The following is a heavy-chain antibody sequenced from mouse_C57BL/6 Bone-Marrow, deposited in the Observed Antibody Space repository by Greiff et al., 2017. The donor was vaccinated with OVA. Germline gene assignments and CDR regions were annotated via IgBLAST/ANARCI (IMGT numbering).Heavy chain of an antibody. CDR3: APYYYGSSNYYAMDY. CDR2: IYPRSGNT. Sequence: VKLQESGAELARPGASVKLSCKASGYTFTSYGISWVKQRTGQGLEWIGEIYPRSGNTYYNEKFKGKATLTADKSSSTAYMELRSLTSEDSAVYFCAPYYYGSSNYYAMDYWGQGTSVTVSS. D-gene: IGHD1-1*01. V-gene: IGHV1-81*01. J-gene: IGHJ4*01. CDR1: GYTFTSYG.